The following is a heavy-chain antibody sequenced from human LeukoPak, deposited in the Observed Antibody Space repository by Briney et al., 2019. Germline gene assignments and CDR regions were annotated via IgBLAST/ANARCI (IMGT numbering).Heavy chain of an antibody. J-gene: IGHJ4*02. CDR3: AREASVLASIPYDY. Sequence: GGSLRLSCAASGFTFSSFGMHWVRQAPGKGLEWVAVIWYDGSNKYYEDSVKGRFTISRDYSKNTVYLQMNSLRAEDTAVYYCAREASVLASIPYDYWGQGTLVTVSS. CDR1: GFTFSSFG. D-gene: IGHD5-24*01. CDR2: IWYDGSNK. V-gene: IGHV3-33*01.